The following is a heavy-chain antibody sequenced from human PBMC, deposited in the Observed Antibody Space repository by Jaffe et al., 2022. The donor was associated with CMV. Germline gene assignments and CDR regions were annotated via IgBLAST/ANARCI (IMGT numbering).Heavy chain of an antibody. Sequence: QLQLQESGPGLVKPSETLSLTCTVSGGSISSSSYYWGWIRQPPGKGLEWIGSIYYSGSTYYNPSLKSRVTISVDTSKNQFSLKLSSVTAADTAVYYCASTLIAVAGGFDYWGQGTLVTVSS. CDR1: GGSISSSSYY. J-gene: IGHJ4*02. V-gene: IGHV4-39*01. CDR2: IYYSGST. CDR3: ASTLIAVAGGFDY. D-gene: IGHD6-19*01.